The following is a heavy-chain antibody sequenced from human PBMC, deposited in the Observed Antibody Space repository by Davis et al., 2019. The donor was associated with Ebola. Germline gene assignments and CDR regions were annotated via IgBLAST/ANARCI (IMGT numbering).Heavy chain of an antibody. J-gene: IGHJ4*02. Sequence: SETLSLTCTVSGGSISSSSYYWGWIRQPPGKGLEWIGSIYYSGSTYYNPSLKSRVTISVDTSKNQFSLKLSSVTAADTAVYYCARRDGYAPPRYWGQGTLVTVSS. D-gene: IGHD5-24*01. CDR1: GGSISSSSYY. V-gene: IGHV4-39*07. CDR2: IYYSGST. CDR3: ARRDGYAPPRY.